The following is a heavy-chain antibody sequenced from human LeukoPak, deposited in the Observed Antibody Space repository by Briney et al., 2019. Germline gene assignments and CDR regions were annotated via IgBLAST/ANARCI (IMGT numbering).Heavy chain of an antibody. CDR2: IYYSGST. D-gene: IGHD2-21*01. CDR3: ARDGAYWGFDP. CDR1: GGSISSYY. Sequence: SETLSLTCTVSGGSISSYYWSWIRQPPGKGLEWIGYIYYSGSTNYNPSLKSRVTMSVDTSKNQFSLKLSSVTAADTAVYYCARDGAYWGFDPWGQGTLVTVSS. V-gene: IGHV4-59*12. J-gene: IGHJ5*02.